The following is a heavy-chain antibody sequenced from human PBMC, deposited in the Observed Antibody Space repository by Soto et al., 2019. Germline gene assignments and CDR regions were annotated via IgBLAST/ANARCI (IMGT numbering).Heavy chain of an antibody. CDR3: ATAPNPPTTYFSHSAGHQHLKDV. V-gene: IGHV1-2*02. D-gene: IGHD2-8*01. Sequence: ASVKVSCKASGYTFTGYYMHWVRQAPGQGLEWMGWINPNSGGTNYAQKFQGRVTMTRDTSISTAYMELSRLRSDDTAVYYCATAPNPPTTYFSHSAGHQHLKDVSSQRTSDTGSS. CDR1: GYTFTGYY. J-gene: IGHJ6*02. CDR2: INPNSGGT.